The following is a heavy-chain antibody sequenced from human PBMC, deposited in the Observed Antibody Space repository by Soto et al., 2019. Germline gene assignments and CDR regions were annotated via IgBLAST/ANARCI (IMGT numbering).Heavy chain of an antibody. V-gene: IGHV4-30-4*01. Sequence: SETLSLTCTVSGDSINSADYYWNWIRQAPGKGLEWIGHIYYSGAIDYNPSLKSRVTISLDTSKNQFSLRLSSVTAADTAIYYCASRKSYYASGTDHWGPGTLVTVSS. CDR3: ASRKSYYASGTDH. J-gene: IGHJ4*02. CDR1: GDSINSADYY. CDR2: IYYSGAI. D-gene: IGHD3-10*01.